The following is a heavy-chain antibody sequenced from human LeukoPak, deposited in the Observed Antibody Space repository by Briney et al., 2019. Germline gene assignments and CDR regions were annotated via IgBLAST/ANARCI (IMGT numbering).Heavy chain of an antibody. CDR3: AKDPEKWLQLRLGFSD. J-gene: IGHJ4*02. V-gene: IGHV3-23*01. D-gene: IGHD5-24*01. CDR2: TSSSDAGT. Sequence: GGSLRLSCAASGFTFSSYSMNWVRQAPGKGLEWVAATSSSDAGTYHADSVRGRFTISRDNSQNTLYLQMNSLRAEDTAVYYCAKDPEKWLQLRLGFSDWGQGTLVTVSS. CDR1: GFTFSSYS.